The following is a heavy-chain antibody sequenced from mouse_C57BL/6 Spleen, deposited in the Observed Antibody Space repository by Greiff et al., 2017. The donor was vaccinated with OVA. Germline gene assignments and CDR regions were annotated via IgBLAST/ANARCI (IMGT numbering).Heavy chain of an antibody. V-gene: IGHV1-81*01. CDR3: FITTVVADAD. D-gene: IGHD1-1*01. J-gene: IGHJ3*01. CDR2: IYPRSGNT. Sequence: VQRVESGAELARPGASVKLSCKASGYTFTSYGISWVKQRTGQGLEWIGEIYPRSGNTYYNEKFKGKATLTADKSSSTAYMELRSLTSEDSAVYFCFITTVVADADWGQGTLVTVSA. CDR1: GYTFTSYG.